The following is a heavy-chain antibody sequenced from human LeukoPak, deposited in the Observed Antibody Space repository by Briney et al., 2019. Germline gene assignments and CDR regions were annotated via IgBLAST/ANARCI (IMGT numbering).Heavy chain of an antibody. CDR1: GSTFTKYI. J-gene: IGHJ5*02. Sequence: ASVKVSCKASGSTFTKYIIHWVRQTPGQGFEWVGGIDPNGGRTFHAQKFQDRVTLTRDLSPTTVYMELSSLREEDTAVYYCMRALTISGIGPPPAWGQGTLLTVSS. V-gene: IGHV1-46*01. CDR2: IDPNGGRT. CDR3: MRALTISGIGPPPA. D-gene: IGHD3-3*01.